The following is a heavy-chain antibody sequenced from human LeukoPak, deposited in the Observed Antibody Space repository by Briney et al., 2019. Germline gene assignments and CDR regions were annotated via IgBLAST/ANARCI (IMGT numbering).Heavy chain of an antibody. J-gene: IGHJ4*02. CDR3: ARAMIVVPDDY. CDR2: ISSSSSYI. D-gene: IGHD3-22*01. CDR1: GFTFSSYS. Sequence: GGSLRLSCAASGFTFSSYSVNWVRQAPGKGLEWVSSISSSSSYIYYADSVKGRFTISRDNAKNSLYLQMNSLRAEDRAVYYCARAMIVVPDDYWGQGTLVTVSS. V-gene: IGHV3-21*01.